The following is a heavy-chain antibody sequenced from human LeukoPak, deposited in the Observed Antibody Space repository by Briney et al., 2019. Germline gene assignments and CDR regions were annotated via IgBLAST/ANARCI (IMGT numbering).Heavy chain of an antibody. V-gene: IGHV1-8*01. CDR1: GYTFTSYD. D-gene: IGHD7-27*01. Sequence: ASVKVSCKASGYTFTSYDINWVRQATGQGLEWMGWMNPNSGNTGYAQKLQGRVTMTTDTSTSTAYMELRSLRSDDTAVYYCARATGVSGDDYWGQGTLVTVSS. J-gene: IGHJ4*02. CDR3: ARATGVSGDDY. CDR2: MNPNSGNT.